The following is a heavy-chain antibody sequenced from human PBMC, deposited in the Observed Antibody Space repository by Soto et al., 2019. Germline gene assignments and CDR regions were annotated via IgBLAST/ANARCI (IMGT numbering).Heavy chain of an antibody. J-gene: IGHJ4*02. V-gene: IGHV3-23*01. Sequence: EVQLLESGGGLVLPGGSLRLSCAGSGFTPTTTPLSWVRQPPGKGLEWVTTISGTASRTYYVDSVKGRFFISRDNAKNTVTLQMNNRTLDTAVYFCATSFRYFDNWGQGTRVTVSS. CDR2: ISGTASRT. D-gene: IGHD3-9*01. CDR3: ATSFRYFDN. CDR1: GFTPTTTP.